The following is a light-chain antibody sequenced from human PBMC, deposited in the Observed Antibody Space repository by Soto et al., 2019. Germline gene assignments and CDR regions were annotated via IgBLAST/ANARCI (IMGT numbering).Light chain of an antibody. J-gene: IGKJ4*01. Sequence: DIQMTLSPSSLSASVGDRVTITCQASQDISNYLNWYQQKPGKAPKLLIYDASNLETGVPSRLSGSGSGTVYTFTISSLQPEDIATYYCQQYDNLLPTFGGGTKVDIK. CDR3: QQYDNLLPT. V-gene: IGKV1-33*01. CDR2: DAS. CDR1: QDISNY.